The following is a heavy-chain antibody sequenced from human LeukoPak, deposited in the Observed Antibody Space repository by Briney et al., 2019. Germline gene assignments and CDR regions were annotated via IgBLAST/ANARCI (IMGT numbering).Heavy chain of an antibody. V-gene: IGHV1-2*02. CDR1: GYTFTSYA. D-gene: IGHD3-22*01. CDR3: ARGLRYYDSSGYYYY. Sequence: PVASVKVSCKASGYTFTSYAMHWVRQAPGQGLEWMGWINPNSGGTNYAQKFQGRVTMTRDTSISTAYMELSRLRSDDTAVYYCARGLRYYDSSGYYYYWGQGTLVTVSS. CDR2: INPNSGGT. J-gene: IGHJ4*02.